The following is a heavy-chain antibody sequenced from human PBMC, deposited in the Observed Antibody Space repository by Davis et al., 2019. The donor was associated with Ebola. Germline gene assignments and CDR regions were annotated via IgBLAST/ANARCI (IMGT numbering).Heavy chain of an antibody. J-gene: IGHJ4*02. CDR2: INGDGTLI. CDR3: AKGYCGGDCYSVDYFDY. CDR1: GFSFSDSW. Sequence: GESLKISCAASGFSFSDSWMHWVRQAPGKGLVWVSRINGDGTLITYADSVKGRFTISRDNAKNSLYLQMNSLRAEDTALYYCAKGYCGGDCYSVDYFDYWGQGTLVTVSS. V-gene: IGHV3-74*01. D-gene: IGHD2-21*02.